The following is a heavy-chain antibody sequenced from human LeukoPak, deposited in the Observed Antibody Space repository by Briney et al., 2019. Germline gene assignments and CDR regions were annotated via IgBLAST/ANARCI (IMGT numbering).Heavy chain of an antibody. CDR1: GFTFSSYN. J-gene: IGHJ4*02. CDR2: ISSSSSYI. CDR3: ARGWYYGSGSYYKGVDY. D-gene: IGHD3-10*01. Sequence: GGSLRLSCAASGFTFSSYNMNWVRQAPGKGLEWVSSISSSSSYIYYADTVKGRFTISRDKAKNSLYLQMNSLRAEDTAVYYCARGWYYGSGSYYKGVDYWGQGTLVTVSS. V-gene: IGHV3-21*01.